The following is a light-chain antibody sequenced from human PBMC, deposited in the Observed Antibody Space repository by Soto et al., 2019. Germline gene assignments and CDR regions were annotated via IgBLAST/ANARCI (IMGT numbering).Light chain of an antibody. Sequence: QSVLTQPPSVSGAPGQRVTISCTGSSSNIGAGHDVHWFQQLPGTAPKLLIYGNSDRPSGVPDRFSGSKSGTSASLAITGLQADDEADYYCQSFDNSLSGFWVFGGGTKLTVL. CDR2: GNS. V-gene: IGLV1-40*01. CDR3: QSFDNSLSGFWV. CDR1: SSNIGAGHD. J-gene: IGLJ3*02.